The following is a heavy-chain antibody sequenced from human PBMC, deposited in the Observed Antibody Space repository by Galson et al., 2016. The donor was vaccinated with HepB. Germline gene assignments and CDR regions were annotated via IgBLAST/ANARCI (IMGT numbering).Heavy chain of an antibody. CDR3: TTGPWFGDLYNDS. CDR2: IISKGDGGTA. Sequence: SLRLSCAASGFSFSKAWMSWVRQAPGKGLEWLGHIISKGDGGTADYAAPVKGRFTVSRDDSKSTLDVQMTSLTTEDTAVYYCTTGPWFGDLYNDSWGQGTVVTVSS. CDR1: GFSFSKAW. V-gene: IGHV3-15*01. J-gene: IGHJ5*01. D-gene: IGHD3-10*01.